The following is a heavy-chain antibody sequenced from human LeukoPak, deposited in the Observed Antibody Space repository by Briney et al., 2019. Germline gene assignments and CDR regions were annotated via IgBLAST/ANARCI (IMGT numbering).Heavy chain of an antibody. V-gene: IGHV4-61*02. Sequence: PSQTLSLTCTVSGGSISSGSYYWSWIRQPAGKGLEWIGRIYASGNTNYNPSLKSRVTMSVDTSKNQFSLQLSSVTAADTAVYYCARDGGGYCSGGSCYWFDPWGQGTLVTVSS. D-gene: IGHD2-15*01. CDR1: GGSISSGSYY. CDR2: IYASGNT. J-gene: IGHJ5*02. CDR3: ARDGGGYCSGGSCYWFDP.